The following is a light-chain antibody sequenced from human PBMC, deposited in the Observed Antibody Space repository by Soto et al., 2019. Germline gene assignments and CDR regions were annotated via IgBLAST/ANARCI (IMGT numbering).Light chain of an antibody. CDR2: AAS. CDR1: QSISSY. Sequence: DRQVTRSPCTLSASIGDGVTITCRASQSISSYLNWYQQKPGKAPKLLIYAASSLQSGVPSRFSGSGSGTDFTLTISSLQPEDFATYYCQQSYSTPITFAQGTRLAI. CDR3: QQSYSTPIT. J-gene: IGKJ5*01. V-gene: IGKV1-39*01.